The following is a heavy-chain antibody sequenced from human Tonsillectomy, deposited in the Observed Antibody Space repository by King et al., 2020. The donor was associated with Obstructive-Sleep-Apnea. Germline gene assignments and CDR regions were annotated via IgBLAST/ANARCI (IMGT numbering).Heavy chain of an antibody. CDR1: GGSLSSSGYY. Sequence: QLQESGPGLVKPSETLSLTCTVSGGSLSSSGYYWDRIRQSPGEGLEWIGTVSSSGSTYYNPSLKSRVTMSIDTSKNQFSLKLNSVTAADTAFYYCAREHLIQLWLPIDYWGQGTLVTVSS. J-gene: IGHJ4*02. D-gene: IGHD5-18*01. CDR2: VSSSGST. V-gene: IGHV4-39*07. CDR3: AREHLIQLWLPIDY.